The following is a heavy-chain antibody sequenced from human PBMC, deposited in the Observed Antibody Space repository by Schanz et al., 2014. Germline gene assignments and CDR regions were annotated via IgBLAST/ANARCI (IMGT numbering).Heavy chain of an antibody. CDR3: VRDAGWAFGDYHGMDV. CDR2: ISGYNGDT. V-gene: IGHV1-18*04. D-gene: IGHD3-10*01. Sequence: QVQLVQSGAEVKKPGVSVKVSCKASGYTFTTYYIHWVRQAPGQGLEWMGWISGYNGDTNYAPKCQDRVTMTTDTSTGITSLELRNLKSDDTAVYYCVRDAGWAFGDYHGMDVWGQGTSVTVSS. J-gene: IGHJ6*02. CDR1: GYTFTTYY.